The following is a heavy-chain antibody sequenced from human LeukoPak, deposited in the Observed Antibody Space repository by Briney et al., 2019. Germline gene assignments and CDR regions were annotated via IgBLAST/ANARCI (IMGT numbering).Heavy chain of an antibody. CDR3: ARGDNRPSLGDY. J-gene: IGHJ4*02. Sequence: PGGSLRLSCVGSGFTFSRYWLNWVRQAPGKGLEWVSSISSSSSFIYYADSVKGRFTISRDNAKNSLYLQMNSLRAEDTAVYYCARGDNRPSLGDYWGQGTLVTVSS. D-gene: IGHD1-14*01. V-gene: IGHV3-21*01. CDR2: ISSSSSFI. CDR1: GFTFSRYW.